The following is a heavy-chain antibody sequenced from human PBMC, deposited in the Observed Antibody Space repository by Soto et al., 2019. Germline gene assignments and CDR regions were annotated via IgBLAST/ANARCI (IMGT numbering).Heavy chain of an antibody. V-gene: IGHV3-33*01. Sequence: QVQLVESGGGVVQPGRSLRLSCAASGFTFSNYVMHWVRQAPGKGLEWVAVIWSDGNNKYYVDTVQGRFTISRDNSKNTLYLQMNSLRAEDTAVYYCARDQLGRSFYYGMDVWGQGTTVTVSS. CDR1: GFTFSNYV. J-gene: IGHJ6*02. CDR3: ARDQLGRSFYYGMDV. D-gene: IGHD1-1*01. CDR2: IWSDGNNK.